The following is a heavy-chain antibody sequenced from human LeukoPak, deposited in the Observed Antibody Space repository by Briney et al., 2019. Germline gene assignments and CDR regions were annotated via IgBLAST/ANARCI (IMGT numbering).Heavy chain of an antibody. CDR1: GFTFDDYA. D-gene: IGHD1-1*01. Sequence: GGSLRLSCAASGFTFDDYAMHWVRHAPGKGLEWVSGISWNSGSIGYADSVKGRFTISRDNAKNSLYLQMNSLRAEDTALYYCAKGLAYNWNDEYFDYWGQGTLVTVSS. J-gene: IGHJ4*02. CDR2: ISWNSGSI. V-gene: IGHV3-9*01. CDR3: AKGLAYNWNDEYFDY.